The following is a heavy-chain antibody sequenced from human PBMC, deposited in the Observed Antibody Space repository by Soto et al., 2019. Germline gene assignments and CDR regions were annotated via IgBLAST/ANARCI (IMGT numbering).Heavy chain of an antibody. CDR2: IIPIFGTA. D-gene: IGHD2-15*01. Sequence: QVQLVQSGAEVKKPGSSVKVSCKASGGTFSSYAISWVRQAPGQGLEWMGGIIPIFGTANYAQKFQGRVTITADESTRTAYMELSSLRSEDTAVYYCAAGPLDGYCSGGSCYGAFDIWGQGTMVTVSS. CDR3: AAGPLDGYCSGGSCYGAFDI. J-gene: IGHJ3*02. V-gene: IGHV1-69*01. CDR1: GGTFSSYA.